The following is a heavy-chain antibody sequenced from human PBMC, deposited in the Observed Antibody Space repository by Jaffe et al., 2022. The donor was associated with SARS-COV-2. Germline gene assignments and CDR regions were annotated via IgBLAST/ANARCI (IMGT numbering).Heavy chain of an antibody. Sequence: EVQLVESGGGLVQPGGSLRLSCAASGFTFRSYWMHWVRQAPGKGLVWVSRIKSDGSSTTYADSVEGRFTISRDNAKNTLHLQMNSLRAEDTAVYYCARGGVDCSGGSCYSGVFDPWGQGTLVTVSS. CDR1: GFTFRSYW. CDR3: ARGGVDCSGGSCYSGVFDP. D-gene: IGHD2-15*01. CDR2: IKSDGSST. J-gene: IGHJ5*02. V-gene: IGHV3-74*01.